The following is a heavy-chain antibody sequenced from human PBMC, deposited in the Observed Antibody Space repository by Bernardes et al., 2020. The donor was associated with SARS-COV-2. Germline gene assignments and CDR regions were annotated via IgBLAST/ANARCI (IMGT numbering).Heavy chain of an antibody. CDR2: IYYSGST. Sequence: SETLSLTCTVSGGSISSSSYYWGWLRQPPGKGLDWIGSIYYSGSTYYNPSLKSRVTMSVDTSKNQFSLKLSSVTAADTAIYYCAGSPPSGWLRAFDIWGQGSMVTVSS. J-gene: IGHJ3*02. CDR3: AGSPPSGWLRAFDI. CDR1: GGSISSSSYY. D-gene: IGHD6-19*01. V-gene: IGHV4-39*01.